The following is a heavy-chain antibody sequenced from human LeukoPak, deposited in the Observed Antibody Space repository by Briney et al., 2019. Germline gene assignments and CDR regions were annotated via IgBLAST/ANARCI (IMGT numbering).Heavy chain of an antibody. Sequence: GGSLRLSCAASGFTFSSYAMSWVRQAPGKGLEWVSAISGSGGSTYYADSVKGRFTISRDNSKNTLYLQMNSLRAEDTAVYYCAKSALYYYGSGSSHFVYWGQGTLVTVSS. J-gene: IGHJ4*02. D-gene: IGHD3-10*01. CDR1: GFTFSSYA. CDR2: ISGSGGST. V-gene: IGHV3-23*01. CDR3: AKSALYYYGSGSSHFVY.